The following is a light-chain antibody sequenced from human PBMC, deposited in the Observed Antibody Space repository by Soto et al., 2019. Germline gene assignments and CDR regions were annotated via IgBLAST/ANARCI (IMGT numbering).Light chain of an antibody. CDR3: QKYDSAPLT. CDR2: GAS. J-gene: IGKJ4*01. CDR1: QGFSNS. V-gene: IGKV1-27*01. Sequence: QMTPSPSSLTASIGDRVTISCRASQGFSNSLAWYQQKPGKVPTLLIYGASILRSGVPSRFSGSGSGTEFTLTISCLQPEDVATYFCQKYDSAPLTFGGGTKVEIK.